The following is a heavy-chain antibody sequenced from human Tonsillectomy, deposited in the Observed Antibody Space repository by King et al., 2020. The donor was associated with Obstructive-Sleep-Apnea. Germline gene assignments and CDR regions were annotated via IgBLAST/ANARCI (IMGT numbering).Heavy chain of an antibody. CDR1: GGSFSGYY. CDR3: ARGHFGIAAAGTPYYGMDV. CDR2: INHSGST. V-gene: IGHV4-34*01. Sequence: QVQLQQWGAGLLKPSETLSLTSTVYGGSFSGYYWTWIRQPPGQGLEWIGEINHSGSTNYNPSLKSRVTISVDTSKNQLSLNLSSVTAAATAVYYCARGHFGIAAAGTPYYGMDVWGQGTTVTVSS. D-gene: IGHD6-13*01. J-gene: IGHJ6*02.